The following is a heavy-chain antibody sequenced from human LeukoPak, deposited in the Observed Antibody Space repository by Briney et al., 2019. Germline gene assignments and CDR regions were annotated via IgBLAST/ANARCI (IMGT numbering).Heavy chain of an antibody. CDR1: GFTFSSYS. Sequence: PGGSLRLSCAASGFTFSSYSMNWVRQAPGKGLEWVSSISSSSSYIYYADSVKGRFTISRDNAKNSLYLQMNSLRAEDTAVYYCARVGGRLGSYYFDYWGQGTLVTASS. CDR2: ISSSSSYI. D-gene: IGHD1-26*01. CDR3: ARVGGRLGSYYFDY. V-gene: IGHV3-21*01. J-gene: IGHJ4*02.